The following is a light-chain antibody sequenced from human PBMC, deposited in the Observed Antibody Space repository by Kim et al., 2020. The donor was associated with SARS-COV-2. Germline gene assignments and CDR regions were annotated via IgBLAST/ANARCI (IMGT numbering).Light chain of an antibody. CDR3: SSYTRSSTNYV. Sequence: QSITLSCTGTSSDVGSYDYVSWYQQHPGKAPKLMIYAVSNRPSGVSNRFSGYKSANTASLTISGLQAEDEADYYCSSYTRSSTNYVFGTGTKVTVL. V-gene: IGLV2-14*03. CDR1: SSDVGSYDY. CDR2: AVS. J-gene: IGLJ1*01.